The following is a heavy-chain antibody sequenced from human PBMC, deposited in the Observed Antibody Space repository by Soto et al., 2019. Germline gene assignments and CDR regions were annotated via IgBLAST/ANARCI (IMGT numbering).Heavy chain of an antibody. CDR1: GFTFSSSG. CDR2: ISYDGSNK. V-gene: IGHV3-30*18. J-gene: IGHJ6*03. D-gene: IGHD5-18*01. Sequence: PGGSLRLSCAALGFTFSSSGMHWVRQAPGKGLEWVAVISYDGSNKYYADSVKGRFTISRDNSKNTLYLQMNSLRAEDTAVYFCAKDEIQLWEDGYYYMDVWGKGTTVTVSS. CDR3: AKDEIQLWEDGYYYMDV.